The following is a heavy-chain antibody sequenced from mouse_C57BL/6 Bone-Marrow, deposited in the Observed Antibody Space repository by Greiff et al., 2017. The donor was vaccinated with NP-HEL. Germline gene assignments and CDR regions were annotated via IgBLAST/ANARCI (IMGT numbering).Heavy chain of an antibody. Sequence: EVMLVESGGGLVKPGGSLKLSCAASGFTFSSYAMSWVRQTPEKRLEWVATISDGGSYTYYPDNVKGRFTISRDNAKNNLYLQMSHLKSEDTAMYYCARDDDYDPRFAYWGQGTLVTVSA. CDR1: GFTFSSYA. D-gene: IGHD2-4*01. J-gene: IGHJ3*01. V-gene: IGHV5-4*01. CDR2: ISDGGSYT. CDR3: ARDDDYDPRFAY.